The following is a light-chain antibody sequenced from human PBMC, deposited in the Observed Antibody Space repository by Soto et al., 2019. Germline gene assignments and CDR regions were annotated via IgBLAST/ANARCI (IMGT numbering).Light chain of an antibody. V-gene: IGKV3-20*01. CDR1: QSVSSSY. Sequence: EIVLTQSPGTLSLSPGERATLSCRASQSVSSSYLAWYQQKPGQAPRLLIYGASSRATGIPDRFSGSGSGTECTLTISRLEPEEFAVYYCQQYGSSPYAFGQGTKLEIK. CDR3: QQYGSSPYA. CDR2: GAS. J-gene: IGKJ2*01.